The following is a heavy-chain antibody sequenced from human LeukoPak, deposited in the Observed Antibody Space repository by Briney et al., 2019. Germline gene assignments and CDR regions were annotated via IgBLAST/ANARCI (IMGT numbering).Heavy chain of an antibody. CDR3: ARESSSSSHLPGIDP. J-gene: IGHJ5*02. V-gene: IGHV4-59*01. CDR1: GGSISSYY. D-gene: IGHD6-13*01. Sequence: PSETLSLTCTVYGGSISSYYWSSIRQPPGKGLEWIGYIYYSGSTNYNPSLKSRVTISVDTSKNQFSLKLSSVTAADTAVYYCARESSSSSHLPGIDPWGQGTLDTVSP. CDR2: IYYSGST.